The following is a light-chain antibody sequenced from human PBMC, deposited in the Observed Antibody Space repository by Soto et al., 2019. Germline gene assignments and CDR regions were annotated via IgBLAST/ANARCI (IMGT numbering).Light chain of an antibody. V-gene: IGLV1-40*01. CDR2: GSS. CDR1: SSNLGARYD. CDR3: QSYDKSLSGSV. J-gene: IGLJ3*02. Sequence: QSALTQQPTVSGAPGQTVTISCTGSSSNLGARYDVHWYQQVPGKAPKLLIFGSSDRASGVPDRFSGSKSGTSASLAITGLQADDEATYFCQSYDKSLSGSVFGGGTKLPVL.